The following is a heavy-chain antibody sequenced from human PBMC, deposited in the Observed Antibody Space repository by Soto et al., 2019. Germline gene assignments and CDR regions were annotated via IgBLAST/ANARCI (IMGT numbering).Heavy chain of an antibody. CDR3: AKSLSTAVNYGLDV. V-gene: IGHV3-23*01. D-gene: IGHD2-2*01. CDR1: GFTFSDNA. J-gene: IGHJ6*02. CDR2: ISDDGDST. Sequence: GGSLRLSCGASGFTFSDNAMTWVRQAPGKGLEWVSSISDDGDSTYYADSVKGRFAVSRDNSKNTLFLHMNSLGAEDTAVYYCAKSLSTAVNYGLDVWGQGTSVTGSS.